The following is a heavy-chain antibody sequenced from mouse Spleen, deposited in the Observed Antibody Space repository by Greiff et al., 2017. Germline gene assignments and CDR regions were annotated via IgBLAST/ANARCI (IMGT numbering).Heavy chain of an antibody. CDR1: GYAFSSYW. Sequence: QVQLQQSGAGLVRPGSSVKISCTASGYAFSSYWMNWVKQRPGQGLEWIGQIYPGDGDTNYNGKFKGKATLTADKSSSTAYMQLSSLTSEDSAVYFCARPSSGYVKLAYWGQGTLVTVSA. J-gene: IGHJ3*01. D-gene: IGHD3-1*01. CDR3: ARPSSGYVKLAY. V-gene: IGHV1-80*01. CDR2: IYPGDGDT.